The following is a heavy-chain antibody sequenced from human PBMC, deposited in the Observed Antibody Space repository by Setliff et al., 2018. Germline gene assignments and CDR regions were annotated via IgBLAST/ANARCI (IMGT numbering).Heavy chain of an antibody. Sequence: SETLSLTCSVSGASISSHYWSWTRQSSGKDLEWIGTIYETGGTDYNPSLKSRVTISTDTSKNQFSLNLSSMTAADTAVYYCATARLRNFDWLLHFDHWGQGAQVTVSS. CDR1: GASISSHY. CDR3: ATARLRNFDWLLHFDH. J-gene: IGHJ4*02. D-gene: IGHD3-9*01. V-gene: IGHV4-59*11. CDR2: IYETGGT.